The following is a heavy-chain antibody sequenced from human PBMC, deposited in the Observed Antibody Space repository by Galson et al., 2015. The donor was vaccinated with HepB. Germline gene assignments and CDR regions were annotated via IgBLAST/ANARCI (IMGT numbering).Heavy chain of an antibody. D-gene: IGHD4-23*01. V-gene: IGHV3-30-3*01. Sequence: SLRLSCAASGFNFGSYAMHWVRQAPGKGLEWVAVISYDGNNKNYADSVKGRFTISRDNPMNTLFLQMHSLRSEDTAVYYCARERLTHRPFDHWGQGSLVTVSS. CDR2: ISYDGNNK. CDR3: ARERLTHRPFDH. CDR1: GFNFGSYA. J-gene: IGHJ4*02.